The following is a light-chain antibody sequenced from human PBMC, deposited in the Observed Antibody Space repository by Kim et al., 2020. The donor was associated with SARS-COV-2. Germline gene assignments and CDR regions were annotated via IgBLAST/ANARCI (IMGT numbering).Light chain of an antibody. CDR3: QQYGSHPYA. CDR2: KAS. CDR1: QSISVW. J-gene: IGKJ2*01. Sequence: DIQMTQSPSTLSASVGDRVTITCRASQSISVWLAWYQQKPGEPPKLLIYKASNLEDGVPSRFSCSGSGTEFTLTISTLQPDDFATFSCQQYGSHPYAFGPGTKLEI. V-gene: IGKV1-5*03.